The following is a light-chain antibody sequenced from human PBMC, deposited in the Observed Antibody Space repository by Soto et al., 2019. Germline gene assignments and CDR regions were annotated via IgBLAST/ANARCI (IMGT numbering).Light chain of an antibody. V-gene: IGKV3-11*01. CDR1: QTITTY. J-gene: IGKJ5*01. Sequence: EIVLTQSPATLSLSPGERATLSCRASQTITTYLAWYQQKRGQPPRLLIDGASNRATGIPARFSGSGSGTDFTLTISILEAEDFAVYYCQQRSNWPANFGQGTRLEIK. CDR2: GAS. CDR3: QQRSNWPAN.